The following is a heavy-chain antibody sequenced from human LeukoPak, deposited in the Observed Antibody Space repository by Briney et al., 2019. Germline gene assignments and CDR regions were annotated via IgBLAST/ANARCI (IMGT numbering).Heavy chain of an antibody. Sequence: ASVKVSCKASGYTFTAYYMHWVRQAPGQGLEWMGRINPNSGDTNCAQKFQGRVTMTRDTSISTAYMELSRLRSDDTGVYYCARAVDYGGTLDYWGQGTLVTVSS. V-gene: IGHV1-2*05. CDR2: INPNSGDT. J-gene: IGHJ4*02. CDR3: ARAVDYGGTLDY. CDR1: GYTFTAYY. D-gene: IGHD4-23*01.